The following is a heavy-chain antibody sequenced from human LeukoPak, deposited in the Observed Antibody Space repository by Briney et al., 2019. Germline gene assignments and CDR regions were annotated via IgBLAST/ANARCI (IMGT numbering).Heavy chain of an antibody. CDR3: ARLGGYSYGYSGAFDI. Sequence: PSETLSLTCTLPGGSITSSSSYWGSIRQPPGKGLGWLANIYYSGSTYYIPSLKSRVSISVDTSKKHFSLRLSSVTAADTAVYYCARLGGYSYGYSGAFDIWGQGTMVTVSS. V-gene: IGHV4-39*02. CDR1: GGSITSSSSY. D-gene: IGHD5-18*01. CDR2: IYYSGST. J-gene: IGHJ3*02.